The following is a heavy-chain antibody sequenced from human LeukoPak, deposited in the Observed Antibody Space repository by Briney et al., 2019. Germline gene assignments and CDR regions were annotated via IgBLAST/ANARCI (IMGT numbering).Heavy chain of an antibody. V-gene: IGHV3-7*01. CDR3: ARWRGAQSEFEY. J-gene: IGHJ4*02. D-gene: IGHD3-3*01. Sequence: PGGSLRLSCTASGFTFSTYWMSWVRQAPGRVQGCVASIKQDGSEKEYVDSVKGRFTISRDNVKNSLYLQMISLRAEDTAVYYCARWRGAQSEFEYWGQGTLVTVSS. CDR2: IKQDGSEK. CDR1: GFTFSTYW.